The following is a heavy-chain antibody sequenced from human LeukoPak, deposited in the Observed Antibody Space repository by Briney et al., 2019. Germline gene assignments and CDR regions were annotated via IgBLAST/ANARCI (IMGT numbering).Heavy chain of an antibody. Sequence: SETLSLTCTVSGGSISSSSYYRGWIRQPPGKGLEWIGSIYYSGSTYYNPSLKSRVTISVDTSKNQFSLKLSSVTAADTAVYYCARRQAAAGNDLFDYWGQGTLVTVSS. V-gene: IGHV4-39*01. CDR2: IYYSGST. CDR3: ARRQAAAGNDLFDY. CDR1: GGSISSSSYY. J-gene: IGHJ4*02. D-gene: IGHD6-13*01.